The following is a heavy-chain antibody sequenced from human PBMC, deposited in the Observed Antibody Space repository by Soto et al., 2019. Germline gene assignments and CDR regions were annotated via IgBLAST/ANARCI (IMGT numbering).Heavy chain of an antibody. J-gene: IGHJ4*02. V-gene: IGHV4-59*01. CDR2: IYYSGST. CDR3: ARLGYCTNGVCFDY. CDR1: GGSISSYY. Sequence: PSETLSLTCTVSGGSISSYYWSWIRQPPGKGLEWIGYIYYSGSTNYNPSLKSRVTISVDTSKNQFSLKLSSVTAADTAVYYCARLGYCTNGVCFDYWGQGTLVTVSS. D-gene: IGHD2-8*01.